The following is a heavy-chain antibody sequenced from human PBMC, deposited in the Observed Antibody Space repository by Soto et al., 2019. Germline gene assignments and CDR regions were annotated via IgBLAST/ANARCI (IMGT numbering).Heavy chain of an antibody. CDR2: ISSSSSTI. D-gene: IGHD6-19*01. Sequence: EVQLVESGGGLLQHGGSLRLSCSASGFTFSSYSMNWVRQAPGKGLEWVSYISSSSSTIYYADSVKGRFTISRDNAKNSLYLQMNSLRDEDTAVYYCARTLGHSSGWYELNWFDPWGQGTLVTVSS. V-gene: IGHV3-48*02. CDR3: ARTLGHSSGWYELNWFDP. CDR1: GFTFSSYS. J-gene: IGHJ5*02.